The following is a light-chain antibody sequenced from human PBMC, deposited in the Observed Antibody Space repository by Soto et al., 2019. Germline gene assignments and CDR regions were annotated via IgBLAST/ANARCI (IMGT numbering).Light chain of an antibody. Sequence: QSALTQPASVSGSPGQSITISCTGTSRDIGGYNYVSWYQHHPGKAPKLMIFEVSNRPSGVSNRFSGSKSGNTASLTISGLQAEDEADYYCTSCTSSRTHYVFGTGTKVTVL. CDR2: EVS. J-gene: IGLJ1*01. CDR1: SRDIGGYNY. CDR3: TSCTSSRTHYV. V-gene: IGLV2-14*01.